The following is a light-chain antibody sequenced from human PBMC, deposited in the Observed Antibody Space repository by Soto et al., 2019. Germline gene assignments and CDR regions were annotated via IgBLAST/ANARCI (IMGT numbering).Light chain of an antibody. CDR3: MQGTRFLLT. J-gene: IGKJ1*01. CDR1: QSLVFSDGNTY. Sequence: DVVLTQSPLSLPVALGQPASISCRSSQSLVFSDGNTYLNWFQPRPGQSPRRLIYKVSNRDSGVPDRFSGSVSGTDVALKISRLEAEDVGVYYCMQGTRFLLTFGQGTKVEIK. CDR2: KVS. V-gene: IGKV2-30*01.